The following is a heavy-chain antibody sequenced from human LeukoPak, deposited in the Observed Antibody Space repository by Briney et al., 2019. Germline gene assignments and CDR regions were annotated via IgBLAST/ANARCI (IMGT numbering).Heavy chain of an antibody. CDR3: ARVVWGGYRKDY. CDR1: GFTFGTYS. D-gene: IGHD3-16*02. J-gene: IGHJ4*02. V-gene: IGHV3-48*01. CDR2: ISSSSTTI. Sequence: PGGSLRLSCAASGFTFGTYSMSWVRQAPGKGLEWVSYISSSSTTIYYADSVKGRFTISRDNAQSSLYLQMNSLRAEDTAVYYCARVVWGGYRKDYWGQGTLVTVSS.